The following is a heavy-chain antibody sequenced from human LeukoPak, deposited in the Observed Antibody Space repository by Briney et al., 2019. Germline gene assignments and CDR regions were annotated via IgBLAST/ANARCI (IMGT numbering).Heavy chain of an antibody. CDR2: ISGSDGST. J-gene: IGHJ4*02. Sequence: PGGSLRLSCAASGFSVSSYAMSWVRQAPGKGLECVSVISGSDGSTYSADSVKGRFTISRDNSKNTLYLQMNSLRAEDTAVYYCARESDFWSGYSGYWGQGTLVTVSS. D-gene: IGHD3-3*01. CDR3: ARESDFWSGYSGY. CDR1: GFSVSSYA. V-gene: IGHV3-23*01.